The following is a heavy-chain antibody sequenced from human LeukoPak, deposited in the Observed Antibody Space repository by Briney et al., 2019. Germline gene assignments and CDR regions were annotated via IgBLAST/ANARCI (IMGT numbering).Heavy chain of an antibody. D-gene: IGHD2-15*01. Sequence: GGSLRLSCAASGFTFSSYSMNWVRQAPGKGREWVSSISSSSSYIYYADSVKGRFTISRDNAKNSLYLQMNSLRAEDTAVYYCARDPGYCSGGSCTISYWGQGTLVTVSS. CDR2: ISSSSSYI. CDR1: GFTFSSYS. CDR3: ARDPGYCSGGSCTISY. V-gene: IGHV3-21*01. J-gene: IGHJ4*02.